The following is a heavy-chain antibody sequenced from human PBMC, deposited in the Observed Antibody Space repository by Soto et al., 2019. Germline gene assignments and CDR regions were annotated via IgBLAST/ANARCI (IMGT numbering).Heavy chain of an antibody. Sequence: ASVKVSCKASGYTFTSYAMHCVRQAPGQRLEWMGWINAGNGNTKYSQKFQGRVTITRDTSASTAYMELSSLRSEDTAVYYCARTPHCGGDCYSLDYWGQGTLVTVSS. CDR3: ARTPHCGGDCYSLDY. J-gene: IGHJ4*02. V-gene: IGHV1-3*01. D-gene: IGHD2-21*02. CDR2: INAGNGNT. CDR1: GYTFTSYA.